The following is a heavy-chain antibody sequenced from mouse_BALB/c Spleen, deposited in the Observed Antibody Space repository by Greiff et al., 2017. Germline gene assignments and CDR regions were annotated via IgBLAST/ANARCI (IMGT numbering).Heavy chain of an antibody. V-gene: IGHV5-12-1*01. J-gene: IGHJ4*01. CDR3: ARHSLMDY. Sequence: QLVESGGGLVKPGGSLKLSCAASGFAFSSYDMSWVRQTPEKRLEWVAYISSGGGSTYYPDTVKGRFTISRDNAKNTLYLQMSSLKSEDTAMYYCARHSLMDYWGQGTSVTVSS. CDR2: ISSGGGST. CDR1: GFAFSSYD.